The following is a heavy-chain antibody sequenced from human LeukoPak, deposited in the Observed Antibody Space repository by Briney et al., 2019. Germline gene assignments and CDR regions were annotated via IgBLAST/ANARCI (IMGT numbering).Heavy chain of an antibody. CDR2: INQGGNVQ. D-gene: IGHD4-23*01. CDR3: ARGDGGDQGYFQD. CDR1: GFTLSNFW. Sequence: GGSLRLSCVASGFTLSNFWMYWVRLGPGKGLEWVANINQGGNVQHYVDSVKGRFTISKDNAENSLSLHMNSLRADDAAVYYCARGDGGDQGYFQDWGQGTLVTVSS. V-gene: IGHV3-7*04. J-gene: IGHJ1*01.